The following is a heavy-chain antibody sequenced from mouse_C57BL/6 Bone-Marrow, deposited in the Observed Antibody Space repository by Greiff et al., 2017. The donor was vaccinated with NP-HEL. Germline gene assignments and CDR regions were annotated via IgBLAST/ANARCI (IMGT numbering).Heavy chain of an antibody. CDR1: GYAFSSSW. CDR2: IYPGDGDP. CDR3: ARRSDSSGYVDYAMDY. J-gene: IGHJ4*01. D-gene: IGHD3-2*02. Sequence: VMLVESGPELVKPGASVKISCKASGYAFSSSWMNWVKQRPGKGLEWIGRIYPGDGDPNYNGKFKGKATLTADKSSSTAYMQLSSLTSEDSAVYFCARRSDSSGYVDYAMDYWGQGTSVTVSS. V-gene: IGHV1-82*01.